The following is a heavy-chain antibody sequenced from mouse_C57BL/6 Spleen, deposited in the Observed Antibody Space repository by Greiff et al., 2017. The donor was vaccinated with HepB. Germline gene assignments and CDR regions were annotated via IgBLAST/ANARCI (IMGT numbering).Heavy chain of an antibody. CDR1: GFTFSSYA. Sequence: EVQVVESGGGLVKPGGSLKLSCAASGFTFSSYAMSWVRQTPEKRLEWVATISDGGSYTYYPDNVKGRFTISRDNAKNHLYLQMSHLKSEDTAIYYWTKLDYYGSSSFAYWGQGTLVTVSA. CDR2: ISDGGSYT. D-gene: IGHD1-1*01. J-gene: IGHJ3*01. V-gene: IGHV5-4*01. CDR3: TKLDYYGSSSFAY.